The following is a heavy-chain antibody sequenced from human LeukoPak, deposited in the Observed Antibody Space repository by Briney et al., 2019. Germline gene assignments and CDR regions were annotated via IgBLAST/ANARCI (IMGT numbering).Heavy chain of an antibody. CDR2: IRDNGGNT. V-gene: IGHV3-23*01. D-gene: IGHD6-13*01. J-gene: IGHJ4*02. Sequence: GGSLRLSCAASGFTFSSYAMSWVRRAPGKGLEWVSAIRDNGGNTYYADSVKGRFTISRDNSKNTLYLQMNSLRAEDTAVYYCAKDPFGYSSSWYPLEDWGQGTLVTVSS. CDR1: GFTFSSYA. CDR3: AKDPFGYSSSWYPLED.